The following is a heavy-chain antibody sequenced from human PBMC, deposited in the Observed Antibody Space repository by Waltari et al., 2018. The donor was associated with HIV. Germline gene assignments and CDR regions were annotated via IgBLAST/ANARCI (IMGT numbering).Heavy chain of an antibody. J-gene: IGHJ4*02. CDR3: ARESKYSHKYYPFEY. V-gene: IGHV3-30-3*01. CDR1: GYIFPASA. Sequence: QVHLVASGGGVVQPGRSLRLSCAASGYIFPASALPWVRQAPGKGLEWVAFIAYDGSRQQYADSVRGRFTISRDDFKNTLYLQMNSLRPGDTAVYYCARESKYSHKYYPFEYWGQGTLVSVSS. D-gene: IGHD5-12*01. CDR2: IAYDGSRQ.